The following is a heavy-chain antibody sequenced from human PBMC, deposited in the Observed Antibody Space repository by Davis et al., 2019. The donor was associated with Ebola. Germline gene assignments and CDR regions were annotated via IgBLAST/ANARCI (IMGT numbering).Heavy chain of an antibody. CDR3: ARGRTVAGTRGLSWFDP. V-gene: IGHV1-46*01. CDR1: GYTLVSYY. Sequence: AASVKVSCKASGYTLVSYYAHWVRQAPGQGLEWMGIINPSGGTTTYAQKFQGRVTMTRDTSTNTLYMELSSLTSGDTAVYYCARGRTVAGTRGLSWFDPWGQGTLVTVSS. D-gene: IGHD6-19*01. CDR2: INPSGGTT. J-gene: IGHJ5*02.